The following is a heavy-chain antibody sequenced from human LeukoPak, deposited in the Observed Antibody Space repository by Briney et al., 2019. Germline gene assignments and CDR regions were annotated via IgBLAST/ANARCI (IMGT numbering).Heavy chain of an antibody. V-gene: IGHV4-59*08. D-gene: IGHD2-15*01. CDR1: GGSISSYY. Sequence: NPSETLSLTCTVSGGSISSYYWSWIRQPPGKGLEWIGYIYYSGSTNYNPSLKSRVTISVDTSKNQFFLKLSSVTAADTAMYYCARLVVSSTEAFFDYWGQGTLVTVYS. CDR3: ARLVVSSTEAFFDY. CDR2: IYYSGST. J-gene: IGHJ4*02.